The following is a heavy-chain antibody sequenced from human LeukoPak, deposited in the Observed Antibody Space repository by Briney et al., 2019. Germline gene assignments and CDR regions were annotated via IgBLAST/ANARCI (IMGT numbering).Heavy chain of an antibody. CDR3: AGGLLGCRGGSCYPTDY. Sequence: SGGSLRLSCAASGFTFSSYGMHWVRQAPGKGLEWVAVISDDGNNKNYVDSVKGRFTISRDNPKNTLYLQMDSLRAEDTAVYYCAGGLLGCRGGSCYPTDYWGQGTLVTVSS. J-gene: IGHJ4*02. CDR2: ISDDGNNK. CDR1: GFTFSSYG. D-gene: IGHD2-15*01. V-gene: IGHV3-30*03.